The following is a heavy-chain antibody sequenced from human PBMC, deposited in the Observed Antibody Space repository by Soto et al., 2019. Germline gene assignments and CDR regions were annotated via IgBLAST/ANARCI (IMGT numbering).Heavy chain of an antibody. J-gene: IGHJ6*02. CDR1: GCSFTKYW. V-gene: IGHV5-10-1*04. Sequence: GESLKISGKGSGCSFTKYWISWVRQMPGKGLEWMGRIDPSDSYTNYSPSFQGQVTISADKSISTAYLQWSSLKASDTAMYYCAGGGVRGVITRTRDYYGMDVWGQGTTVTVSS. D-gene: IGHD3-10*01. CDR3: AGGGVRGVITRTRDYYGMDV. CDR2: IDPSDSYT.